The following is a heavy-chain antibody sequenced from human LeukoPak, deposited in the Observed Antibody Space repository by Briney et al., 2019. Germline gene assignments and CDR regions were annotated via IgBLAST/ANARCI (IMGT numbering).Heavy chain of an antibody. CDR3: ARDPGDHYYHSNSKIKNWFDP. CDR1: GGSISSSSYY. CDR2: IYYSGST. Sequence: SETLSLTCTVSGGSISSSSYYWGWIRQPPGKGLEWIGSIYYSGSTYYNPSLKSRVTISVDTSKNQFSLKLSSVTAADTAVYYCARDPGDHYYHSNSKIKNWFDPWGQGTLATVSS. J-gene: IGHJ5*02. V-gene: IGHV4-39*07. D-gene: IGHD3-22*01.